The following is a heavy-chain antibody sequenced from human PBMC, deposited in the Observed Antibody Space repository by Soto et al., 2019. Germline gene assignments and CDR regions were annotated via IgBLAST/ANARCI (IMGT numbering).Heavy chain of an antibody. CDR3: AHSTGYSGVAAFDI. CDR1: GVSVNTIGVG. V-gene: IGHV2-5*02. J-gene: IGHJ3*02. Sequence: VSGPTLVNPTQTLTLTCSFSGVSVNTIGVGVGWIRQPPGKALEWLALIYWDDDKRYRPSLRRRLTIIKDTSKDQVVLTMTNMDAVDTATYYCAHSTGYSGVAAFDIWGQGTMVTVSS. D-gene: IGHD3-9*01. CDR2: IYWDDDK.